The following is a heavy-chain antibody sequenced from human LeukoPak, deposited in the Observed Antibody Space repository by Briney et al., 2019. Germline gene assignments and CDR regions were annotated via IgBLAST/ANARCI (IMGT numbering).Heavy chain of an antibody. Sequence: SETLSLTCTVSGGSISFYYWSWIRQPPGKGPEWIGYIYYSGSTTYNPSLKSRVTISVDASKTQFSLKLSSVTAADTAMYYCVRSYDTSGYFHAFDIWGQGTEVTVSS. J-gene: IGHJ3*02. CDR3: VRSYDTSGYFHAFDI. CDR2: IYYSGST. CDR1: GGSISFYY. V-gene: IGHV4-59*01. D-gene: IGHD3-22*01.